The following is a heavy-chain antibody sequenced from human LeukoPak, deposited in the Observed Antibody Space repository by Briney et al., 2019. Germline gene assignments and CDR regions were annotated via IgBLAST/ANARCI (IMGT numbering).Heavy chain of an antibody. J-gene: IGHJ4*02. CDR3: ARLYGSGSNYLDY. CDR1: AGSIRSDNYY. D-gene: IGHD3-10*01. V-gene: IGHV4-31*03. CDR2: FYYSGST. Sequence: SQTLSLTCSVSAGSIRSDNYYWSWIRQFPGKGLEWIGYFYYSGSTYYNPSLKSRVTISLDTSKSHFSLNLNSVTAADTAIYYCARLYGSGSNYLDYWGQGTLVTVSS.